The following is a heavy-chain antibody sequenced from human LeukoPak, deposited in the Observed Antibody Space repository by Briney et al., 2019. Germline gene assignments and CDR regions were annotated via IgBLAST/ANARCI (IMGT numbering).Heavy chain of an antibody. D-gene: IGHD2-15*01. CDR2: IISSGSYI. CDR1: GYNFSSHS. J-gene: IGHJ4*02. V-gene: IGHV3-21*01. CDR3: TRDFGRYCSGGSCSSGWCDY. Sequence: GGSLRLSCAAPGYNFSSHSMNCVRQAPAKGLEWGSSIISSGSYIYYADSLKGRFTVSRDNAKNSLFLQMNSLRAEDTAVYYCTRDFGRYCSGGSCSSGWCDYWGPGTLVTVSS.